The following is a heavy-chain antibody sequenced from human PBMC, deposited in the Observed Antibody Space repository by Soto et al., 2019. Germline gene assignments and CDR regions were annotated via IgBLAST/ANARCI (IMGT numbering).Heavy chain of an antibody. D-gene: IGHD3-16*01. CDR2: IHYSGSA. Sequence: QVQLQESGPGLVKPSQTLSLTCTVSGGSISSGNYYWNWIRQHPGKGLEWIGYIHYSGSAYYNPSLKSRVTISVDTSKNQFSLELNSMTAADTAVYYCARDLGNFDYWGQGTLVTVSS. CDR1: GGSISSGNYY. V-gene: IGHV4-31*03. J-gene: IGHJ4*02. CDR3: ARDLGNFDY.